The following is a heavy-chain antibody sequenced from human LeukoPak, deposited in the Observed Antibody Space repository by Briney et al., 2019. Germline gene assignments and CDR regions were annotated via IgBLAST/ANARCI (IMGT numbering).Heavy chain of an antibody. D-gene: IGHD6-6*01. J-gene: IGHJ4*02. CDR2: IKQDGSDK. CDR3: ARRHASSSRDY. Sequence: GGSLRLSCAASGFAFSNYWMSWVRQAPGKGLEWVANIKQDGSDKYYVDSVKGQFTISRDNAKNSLYLQMNSLRAEDTAVYYCARRHASSSRDYWGQGTLVTVSS. CDR1: GFAFSNYW. V-gene: IGHV3-7*01.